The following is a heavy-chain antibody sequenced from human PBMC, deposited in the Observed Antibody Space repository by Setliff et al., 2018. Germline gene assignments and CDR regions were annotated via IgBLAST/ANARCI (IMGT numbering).Heavy chain of an antibody. Sequence: PSETLSLTCAVYGDSLSDYYWSWIRQAPGKGPEWIEEINHSGSTNYNSSLTSRVTISEDTSKSQFSLNLSSVTAADTAVYYCATYPLYGRTQLVDVWGKGTTVTVSS. V-gene: IGHV4-34*01. J-gene: IGHJ6*04. D-gene: IGHD1-1*01. CDR1: GDSLSDYY. CDR3: ATYPLYGRTQLVDV. CDR2: INHSGST.